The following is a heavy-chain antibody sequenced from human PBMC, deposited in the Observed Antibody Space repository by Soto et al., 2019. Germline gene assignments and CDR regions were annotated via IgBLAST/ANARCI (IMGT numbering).Heavy chain of an antibody. CDR1: GGSISSGGYY. CDR3: ARVGTAVAGGPYFDY. Sequence: QVQLQESGPGLVKPSQTLSLTCTVSGGSISSGGYYWSWIRQHPGKGLEWIGYIYYSGSTYYKPSLKSRVTISVDPSKNQFSLKLSSVTAADTAVYYCARVGTAVAGGPYFDYWGQGTLVTVSS. J-gene: IGHJ4*02. CDR2: IYYSGST. V-gene: IGHV4-31*03. D-gene: IGHD6-19*01.